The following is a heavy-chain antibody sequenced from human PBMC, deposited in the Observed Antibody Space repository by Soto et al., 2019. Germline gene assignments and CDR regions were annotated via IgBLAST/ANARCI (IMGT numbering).Heavy chain of an antibody. CDR3: ARGGRRSPGMDV. CDR1: GGSISSGAYY. J-gene: IGHJ6*02. V-gene: IGHV4-31*03. Sequence: SETLSLTCPVSGGSISSGAYYWSWIRQHPGKGLEWIGYIYYSGSTYYNPSLKSRVTISVDTSKNQFSLKLSSVTAADTAVYYCARGGRRSPGMDVWGQGTTVT. CDR2: IYYSGST.